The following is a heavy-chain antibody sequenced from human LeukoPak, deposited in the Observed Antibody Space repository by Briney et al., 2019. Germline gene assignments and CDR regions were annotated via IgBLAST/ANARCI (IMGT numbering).Heavy chain of an antibody. CDR2: IIPIFGTA. Sequence: ASVKVSCKASGGTFSNYAISWVRQAPGQGLEWMGGIIPIFGTANYAQKFQGRVTITADKSTSTAYMELSSLRSEDTAVYYCARVPYSRGWYFDYWGQGTLVTVSS. D-gene: IGHD6-19*01. CDR3: ARVPYSRGWYFDY. CDR1: GGTFSNYA. V-gene: IGHV1-69*06. J-gene: IGHJ4*02.